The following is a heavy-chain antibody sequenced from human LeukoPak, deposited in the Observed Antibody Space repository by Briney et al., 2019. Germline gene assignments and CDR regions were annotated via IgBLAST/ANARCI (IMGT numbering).Heavy chain of an antibody. Sequence: GGSLRLSCAASGFTFSSYSINWVRQAPGKGLEWVSSISSSSSYIYYADPVKGRFTISRDNAKNSLYLQMNSLRAEDTAVYYCARDRRYYMDVWGKGTTVTVSS. J-gene: IGHJ6*03. CDR2: ISSSSSYI. CDR3: ARDRRYYMDV. CDR1: GFTFSSYS. V-gene: IGHV3-21*01.